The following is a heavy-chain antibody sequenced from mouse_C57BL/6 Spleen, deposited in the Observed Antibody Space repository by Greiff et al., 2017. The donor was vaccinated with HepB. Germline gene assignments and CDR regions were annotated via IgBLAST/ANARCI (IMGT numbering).Heavy chain of an antibody. J-gene: IGHJ2*01. D-gene: IGHD3-3*01. V-gene: IGHV6-6*01. Sequence: EVKLMESGGGLVQPGGSMKLSCAASGFTFSDAWMDWVRQSPEKGLEWVAEIRNKANTHATYYAESVKGRFTISRDDSKSSVYLQMNSLRAEDTGIYYCTRRGTYFDYWGQGTTLTVSS. CDR1: GFTFSDAW. CDR3: TRRGTYFDY. CDR2: IRNKANTHAT.